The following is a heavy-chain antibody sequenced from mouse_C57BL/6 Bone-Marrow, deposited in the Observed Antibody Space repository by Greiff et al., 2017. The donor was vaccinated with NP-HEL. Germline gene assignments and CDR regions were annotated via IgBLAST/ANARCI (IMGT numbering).Heavy chain of an antibody. Sequence: QVQLQQPGAELVKPGASVKMSCKASGYTFTSYWITWVKQRPGQGLEWIGDIYPGSGSTNYNEKFKSKATLTVDTSSSTAYMQLNSLTSEDSAVYYCARRRITTVVADYAMDYWGQGTSVTVSS. D-gene: IGHD1-1*01. CDR2: IYPGSGST. V-gene: IGHV1-55*01. CDR3: ARRRITTVVADYAMDY. CDR1: GYTFTSYW. J-gene: IGHJ4*01.